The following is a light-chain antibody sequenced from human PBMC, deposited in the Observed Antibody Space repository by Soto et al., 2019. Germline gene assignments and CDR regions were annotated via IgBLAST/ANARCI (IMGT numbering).Light chain of an antibody. V-gene: IGLV1-40*01. CDR3: QSYDSNLSGWV. CDR2: GNS. Sequence: QSVLTQPPSVSGAPGQRVTISCTGSSSNIGAGYDVYWYQQLPGTAPKLPIYGNSNRPSGVPDRFSGSKSGTSASLAITGLQAEDEADYYCQSYDSNLSGWVFGRWTKLTVL. CDR1: SSNIGAGYD. J-gene: IGLJ3*02.